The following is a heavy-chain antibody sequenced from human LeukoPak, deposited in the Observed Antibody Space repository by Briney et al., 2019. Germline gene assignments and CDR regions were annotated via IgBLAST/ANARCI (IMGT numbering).Heavy chain of an antibody. V-gene: IGHV3-30*04. CDR1: GSTFSSYA. CDR3: ARVGI. J-gene: IGHJ3*02. CDR2: ISYDGSNK. Sequence: PGRSLRLSCAASGSTFSSYAMHWVRQAPGKGLEWVAVISYDGSNKYYADSVKGRFTISRDNSKNTLYLQMNSLRAEDTAVYYCARVGIWGQGTMVTVSS.